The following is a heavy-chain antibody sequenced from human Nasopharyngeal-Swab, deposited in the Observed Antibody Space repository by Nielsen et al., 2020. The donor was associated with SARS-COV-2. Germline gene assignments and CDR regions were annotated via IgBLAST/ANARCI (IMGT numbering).Heavy chain of an antibody. CDR2: INHSGST. Sequence: RQAPGKGLEWIGEINHSGSTNYNPSLKSRVTISVDTSKNQFSLKLSSVTAADTAVYYCARDAKFYYYYYGMDGWGQGTTVTVSS. CDR3: ARDAKFYYYYYGMDG. V-gene: IGHV4-34*01. D-gene: IGHD4/OR15-4a*01. J-gene: IGHJ6*02.